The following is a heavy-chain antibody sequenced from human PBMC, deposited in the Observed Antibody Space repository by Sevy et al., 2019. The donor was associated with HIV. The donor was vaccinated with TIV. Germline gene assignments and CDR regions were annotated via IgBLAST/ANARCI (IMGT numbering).Heavy chain of an antibody. Sequence: GGSLRLSCAASGFTFSSYSMNWVRQAPGKGLEWVSSISSSSSYIYCADSVKGRFTISRDNAKNSLYLQMNSLRAEDTAVYYCARGAVAATRGTLGYWGQGTLVTVSS. D-gene: IGHD2-15*01. J-gene: IGHJ4*02. CDR1: GFTFSSYS. CDR2: ISSSSSYI. CDR3: ARGAVAATRGTLGY. V-gene: IGHV3-21*01.